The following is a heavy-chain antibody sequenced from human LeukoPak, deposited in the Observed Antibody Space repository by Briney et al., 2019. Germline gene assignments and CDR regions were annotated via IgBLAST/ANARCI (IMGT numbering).Heavy chain of an antibody. CDR1: GFTFSSYA. CDR2: ISYDGSNK. V-gene: IGHV3-30*09. CDR3: ARDPYGDYYFDY. Sequence: GGSLRLSCAASGFTFSSYAMHWVRQAPGKGLEWVAIISYDGSNKYYADSVKGRFAISRDNSKNTLYLQMNTLRPEDTAVYYCARDPYGDYYFDYWGQGTLVTVSS. D-gene: IGHD4-17*01. J-gene: IGHJ4*02.